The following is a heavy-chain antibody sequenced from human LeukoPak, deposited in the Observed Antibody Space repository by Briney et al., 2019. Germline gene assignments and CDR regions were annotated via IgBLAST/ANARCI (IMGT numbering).Heavy chain of an antibody. D-gene: IGHD3-9*01. V-gene: IGHV3-23*01. J-gene: IGHJ4*02. CDR3: AKLRGGRYFDWLLPFDY. CDR2: ISGSGGST. Sequence: PGGTLRLSCAASGFTFSSYGMSWVRQAPGKGLEWVSAISGSGGSTYYADSVKGRFTISRDNSKNTLYLQMNSLRAEDTAVYYCAKLRGGRYFDWLLPFDYWGQGTLVTVSS. CDR1: GFTFSSYG.